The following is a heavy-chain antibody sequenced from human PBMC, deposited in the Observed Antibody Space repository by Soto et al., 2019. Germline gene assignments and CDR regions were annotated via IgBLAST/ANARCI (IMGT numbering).Heavy chain of an antibody. Sequence: GASVKVSCKASGYTFTSYGISWVRQAPGQRLEWMGWINAGNGNTKYSQKFQGRVTITRDTSASTAYMELSSLRSEDTAVYYCAGGGSGSYYIFDYWGQGTLVTVSS. V-gene: IGHV1-3*01. CDR2: INAGNGNT. CDR1: GYTFTSYG. CDR3: AGGGSGSYYIFDY. D-gene: IGHD1-26*01. J-gene: IGHJ4*02.